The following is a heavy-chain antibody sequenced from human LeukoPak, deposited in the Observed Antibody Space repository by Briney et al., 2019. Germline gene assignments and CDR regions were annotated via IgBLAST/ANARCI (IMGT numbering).Heavy chain of an antibody. V-gene: IGHV4-30-4*01. J-gene: IGHJ4*02. D-gene: IGHD2-15*01. Sequence: PSQTLSLTCTVSGGSISSDDYYWSWIRQPPGKGLEWIGYIYYSGSTYYNPSLKSRVTISVDTSKNQFSLKLSSVTAADTAVYYCARDCSGGSCYSDWGQGTLVTVSS. CDR2: IYYSGST. CDR1: GGSISSDDYY. CDR3: ARDCSGGSCYSD.